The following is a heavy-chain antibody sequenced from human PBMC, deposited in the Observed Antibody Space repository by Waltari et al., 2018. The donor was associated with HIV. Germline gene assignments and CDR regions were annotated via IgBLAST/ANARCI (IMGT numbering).Heavy chain of an antibody. CDR3: AGSRSSGSSVYYGMDV. D-gene: IGHD3-22*01. V-gene: IGHV4-4*02. CDR1: GGSITSSHW. J-gene: IGHJ6*02. Sequence: QVQLQESGPGLVKPSGTLSLTCAVSGGSITSSHWWSWVRKPPGKGLEWIGEIYHSGSTNYNPSLKSRVTISLDKSKNQFSLKLSSVTAADTALYYCAGSRSSGSSVYYGMDVWGQGTTVTVSS. CDR2: IYHSGST.